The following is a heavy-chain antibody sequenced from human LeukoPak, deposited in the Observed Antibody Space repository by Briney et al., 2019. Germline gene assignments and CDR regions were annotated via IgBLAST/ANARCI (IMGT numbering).Heavy chain of an antibody. J-gene: IGHJ4*02. V-gene: IGHV4-39*07. CDR2: IYYSGST. CDR3: ARSDSGDYFDY. Sequence: SETLSLTCTVSGGSISSSSYYWGWIRQPPGKGLEWIGSIYYSGSTNYNPSLKSRVTISVDTSKNQFSLKLSSVTAADTAVYYCARSDSGDYFDYWGQGTLVTVSS. D-gene: IGHD2-15*01. CDR1: GGSISSSSYY.